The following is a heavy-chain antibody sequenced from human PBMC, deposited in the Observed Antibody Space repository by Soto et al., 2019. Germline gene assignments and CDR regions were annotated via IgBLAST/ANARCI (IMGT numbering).Heavy chain of an antibody. J-gene: IGHJ4*02. V-gene: IGHV4-34*01. CDR2: INRSRNT. CDR1: GESFSGYY. Sequence: SETLSLTCAVYGESFSGYYWSWIRQPPGKGLEWIGEINRSRNTNHNPSLKSRVTISVDTSKNQFSLKLNSVTAADTAVYYCARGWVGTGSHYFRFWGQGTLVTVSS. D-gene: IGHD3-9*01. CDR3: ARGWVGTGSHYFRF.